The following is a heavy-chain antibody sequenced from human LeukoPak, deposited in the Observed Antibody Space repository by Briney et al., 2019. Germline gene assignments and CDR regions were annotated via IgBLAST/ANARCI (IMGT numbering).Heavy chain of an antibody. J-gene: IGHJ6*03. V-gene: IGHV1-69*05. D-gene: IGHD2-2*01. Sequence: SVKVSCKASGGTFSSYAISWVRQAPGQGHEWMGGIIPIFGTANYAQKFQGRVTITTDESTSTAYMELSSLRSEDTAVYYCARGRCSSTSCSYYMDVWGKGTTVTVSS. CDR3: ARGRCSSTSCSYYMDV. CDR1: GGTFSSYA. CDR2: IIPIFGTA.